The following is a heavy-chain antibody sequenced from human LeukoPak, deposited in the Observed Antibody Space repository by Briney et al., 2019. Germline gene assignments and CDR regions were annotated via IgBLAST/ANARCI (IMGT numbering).Heavy chain of an antibody. J-gene: IGHJ4*02. CDR1: GGTFSSYA. V-gene: IGHV1-69*05. CDR3: ARTWRYCSGGSCYTWDY. CDR2: IIPIFGTA. D-gene: IGHD2-15*01. Sequence: SVKVSCKASGGTFSSYAISWVRQAPGQGLEWMGRIIPIFGTANYAQKFQGRVTITTDESTSTAYMELSSLRSEDTAVYYCARTWRYCSGGSCYTWDYWGQGTLVTVSS.